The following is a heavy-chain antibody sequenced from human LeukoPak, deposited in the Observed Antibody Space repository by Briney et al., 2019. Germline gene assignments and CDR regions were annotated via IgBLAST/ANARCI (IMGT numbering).Heavy chain of an antibody. Sequence: GGSLRLSCAASGFTFSSSAMSWVRQAPGKELEWVSAISNNGGYTYYADSVQGRFTISRDNSKSTLCLQMNSLRAEDTAVYYCAKQLGYCSDGSCYFPYWGQGTLVTVSS. V-gene: IGHV3-23*01. J-gene: IGHJ4*02. CDR1: GFTFSSSA. D-gene: IGHD2-15*01. CDR3: AKQLGYCSDGSCYFPY. CDR2: ISNNGGYT.